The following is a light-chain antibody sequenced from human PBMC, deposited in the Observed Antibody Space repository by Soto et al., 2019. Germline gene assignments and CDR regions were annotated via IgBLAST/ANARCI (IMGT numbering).Light chain of an antibody. CDR1: QGISNY. CDR3: QQRHSYPIT. J-gene: IGKJ5*01. CDR2: TAS. Sequence: IQLTQSPSFLSASVGDRVTITCRASQGISNYLAWYQQKPGQAPNLLIHTASSLPTGVPSRFSGSGSGTEFTLTISSLQPEDFATYYCQQRHSYPITFGQGTRLEIK. V-gene: IGKV1-9*01.